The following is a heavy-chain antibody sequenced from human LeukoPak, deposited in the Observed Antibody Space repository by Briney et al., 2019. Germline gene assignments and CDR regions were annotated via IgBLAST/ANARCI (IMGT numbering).Heavy chain of an antibody. J-gene: IGHJ4*02. D-gene: IGHD4-11*01. CDR3: ARDARMTTVTTRHYYFDY. V-gene: IGHV3-23*01. Sequence: GGSLRLSCAASGFTFSSYAMSWVRQAPGKGLEWVSAISGSGGSTYYADSVKGRFTISRDNSKNTLYLQMNSLRAEDTAVYYCARDARMTTVTTRHYYFDYWGQGTLVTVSS. CDR2: ISGSGGST. CDR1: GFTFSSYA.